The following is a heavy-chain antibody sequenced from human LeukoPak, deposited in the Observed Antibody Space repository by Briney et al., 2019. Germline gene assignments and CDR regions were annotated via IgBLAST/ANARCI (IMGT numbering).Heavy chain of an antibody. V-gene: IGHV5-51*01. CDR2: IYPGDSDT. J-gene: IGHJ4*02. Sequence: GESLKISCKGSGYSFTNFWIGWVRQIPGKGLEWMGTIYPGDSDTRYSPSFQGQVTISADKSISTAYLQWSSLKASDSAMYYCARQSLSRSNLDFDYWGQGTLVTVSS. CDR3: ARQSLSRSNLDFDY. CDR1: GYSFTNFW. D-gene: IGHD2/OR15-2a*01.